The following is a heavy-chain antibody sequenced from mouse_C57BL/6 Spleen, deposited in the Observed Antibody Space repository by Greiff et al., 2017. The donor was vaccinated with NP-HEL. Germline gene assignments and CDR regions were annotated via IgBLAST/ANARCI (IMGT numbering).Heavy chain of an antibody. CDR2: IDPENGDT. V-gene: IGHV14-4*01. D-gene: IGHD1-1*01. CDR1: GFNIKDDY. J-gene: IGHJ2*01. Sequence: VQLQQSGAELVRPGASVKLSCTASGFNIKDDYMHWVKQRPEQGLEWIGWIDPENGDTEYASKFQGKATITADTSSNTAYLQLSSLTSEDTAVYYCTRGSSLDYWGQGTTLTVSS. CDR3: TRGSSLDY.